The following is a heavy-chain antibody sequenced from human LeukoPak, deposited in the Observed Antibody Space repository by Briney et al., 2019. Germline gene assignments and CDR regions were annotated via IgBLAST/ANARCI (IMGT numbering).Heavy chain of an antibody. Sequence: ASVKVSCKASGGTFSSYAISWVRQAPGQGLEWMGRIIPIFGTANYAQKFQGRVTITTDESTSTAYMELCSLRSEDTAVYYCARGRVGCSGGSCYDYWGQGTLVTVSS. CDR3: ARGRVGCSGGSCYDY. J-gene: IGHJ4*02. CDR1: GGTFSSYA. CDR2: IIPIFGTA. D-gene: IGHD2-15*01. V-gene: IGHV1-69*05.